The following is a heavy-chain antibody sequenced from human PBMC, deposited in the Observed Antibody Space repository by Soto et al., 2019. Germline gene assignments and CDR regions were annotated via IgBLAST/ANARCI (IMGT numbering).Heavy chain of an antibody. CDR3: ASFPPTPWFGELLAGPLALDY. Sequence: PGGSLRLSCAASGFTFSSYWMSWVRQAPGKGLEWVANIKQDGSEKYYVDSVKGRFTISRDNAKNSLYLQMNSLRAEDTAVYYCASFPPTPWFGELLAGPLALDYWGQGTLVTVSS. CDR1: GFTFSSYW. CDR2: IKQDGSEK. V-gene: IGHV3-7*01. J-gene: IGHJ4*02. D-gene: IGHD3-10*01.